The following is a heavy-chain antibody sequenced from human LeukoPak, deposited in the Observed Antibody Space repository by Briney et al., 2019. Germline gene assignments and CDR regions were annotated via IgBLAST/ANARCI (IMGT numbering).Heavy chain of an antibody. V-gene: IGHV4-38-2*02. CDR3: ARRPIVGSTGFYFDP. CDR2: VDHSGGS. J-gene: IGHJ5*02. CDR1: GYSISSGYY. D-gene: IGHD1-26*01. Sequence: PSETLSLTCTVSGYSISSGYYWGWIRQPPGKGLEWIGSVDHSGGSYYNPSLKSRLTMSVDTSKNQFSLNLRSVTAADTTVYYCARRPIVGSTGFYFDPWGPGTLVAVSS.